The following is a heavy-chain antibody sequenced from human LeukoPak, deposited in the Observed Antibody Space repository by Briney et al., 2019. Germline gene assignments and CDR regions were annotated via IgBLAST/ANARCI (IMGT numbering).Heavy chain of an antibody. D-gene: IGHD3-9*01. CDR2: IFYTGST. V-gene: IGHV4-59*01. Sequence: SETLSLTCTVSGVSISGNYWSWIRQPPGKGLEWIGYIFYTGSTNYNPSLQSRVTTLLDTSKNQFSLKLSSVSAADTAVYYCARDYDVLTAYPPTQLFDPWGQGTLVTVSS. CDR1: GVSISGNY. CDR3: ARDYDVLTAYPPTQLFDP. J-gene: IGHJ5*02.